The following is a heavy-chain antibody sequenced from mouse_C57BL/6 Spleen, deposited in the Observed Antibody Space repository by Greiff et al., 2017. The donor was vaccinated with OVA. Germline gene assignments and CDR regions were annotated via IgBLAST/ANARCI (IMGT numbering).Heavy chain of an antibody. V-gene: IGHV5-4*01. CDR3: AREIGTTGDYFDY. CDR2: ISDGGSYT. J-gene: IGHJ2*01. D-gene: IGHD1-1*01. Sequence: EVQLVESGGGLVKPGGSLKLSCAASGFTFSSYAMSWVRQTPEKRLEWVATISDGGSYTYYPDNVKGRFTISRDNAKNNLYLQMSHLKSEDTAMYYCAREIGTTGDYFDYWGQGTTLTVSS. CDR1: GFTFSSYA.